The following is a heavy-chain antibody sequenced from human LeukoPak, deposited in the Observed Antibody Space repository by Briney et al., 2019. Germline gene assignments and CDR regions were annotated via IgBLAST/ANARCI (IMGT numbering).Heavy chain of an antibody. V-gene: IGHV3-30*04. Sequence: GGSLRLSCAASGFTFSSYAMHWVRQAPGKGLEWVAVISYDGSNKYYADSVKGRFTISRDNSKNTLYLQMNSLRAEDTAVYYCARDRVPNIGFWGMDVWGKGTTVTVSS. CDR2: ISYDGSNK. CDR1: GFTFSSYA. CDR3: ARDRVPNIGFWGMDV. J-gene: IGHJ6*04. D-gene: IGHD2/OR15-2a*01.